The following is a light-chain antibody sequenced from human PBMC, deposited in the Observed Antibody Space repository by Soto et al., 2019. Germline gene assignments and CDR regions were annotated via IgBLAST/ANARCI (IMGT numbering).Light chain of an antibody. CDR3: QQRSNWPPIT. CDR1: QRVSRN. V-gene: IGKV3-11*01. CDR2: DAS. Sequence: EIVMTQSPATLSVSPGERATLSCRASQRVSRNLAWYQQKPGQAPRLLIYDASNRATGIPARFSGSGSGTDFTLTISSLEPEDFAVYYCQQRSNWPPITFGQGTRLEIK. J-gene: IGKJ5*01.